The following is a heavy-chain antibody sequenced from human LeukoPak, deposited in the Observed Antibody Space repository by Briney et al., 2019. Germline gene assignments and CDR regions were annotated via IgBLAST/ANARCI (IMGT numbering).Heavy chain of an antibody. CDR1: GFTFDDYA. CDR3: AKDIMRSSARAFDI. D-gene: IGHD3-22*01. V-gene: IGHV3-9*03. CDR2: ISWNSGSI. J-gene: IGHJ3*02. Sequence: GGSLRLSCAASGFTFDDYAMHWVRHAPGKGLEWVSGISWNSGSIGYADSVKGRFTISRDNAKNSLYLQMNSLRAEDMALYYCAKDIMRSSARAFDIWGQGTMVTVSS.